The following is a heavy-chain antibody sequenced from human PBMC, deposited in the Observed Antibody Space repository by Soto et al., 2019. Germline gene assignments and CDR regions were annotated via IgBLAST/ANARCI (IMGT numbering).Heavy chain of an antibody. J-gene: IGHJ5*02. Sequence: SETLSLTCAVSGGSISSGGYSWSWIRQPPGKGLEWIGYIYHSGSTYYNPSLKSRVTISVDRSKNQFSLKLSSVTAADTAVYYCARDVGPKKAYSNSRPGPWGQGTLVTVSS. V-gene: IGHV4-30-2*01. D-gene: IGHD2-15*01. CDR3: ARDVGPKKAYSNSRPGP. CDR2: IYHSGST. CDR1: GGSISSGGYS.